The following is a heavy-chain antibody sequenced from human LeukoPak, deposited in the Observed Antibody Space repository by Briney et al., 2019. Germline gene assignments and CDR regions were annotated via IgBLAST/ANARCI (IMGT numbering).Heavy chain of an antibody. CDR2: IKSRTDSGTT. J-gene: IGHJ4*02. CDR1: GFTFDNAW. V-gene: IGHV3-15*01. D-gene: IGHD3-22*01. CDR3: TTDSHYDGRTYYHPIGY. Sequence: PGGSLRLSCVASGFTFDNAWMSWVRQAPGKGLKWVGRIKSRTDSGTTDYAAPVKGRFIISRDDSKNTLYLQMNSLKTEDTAVYYCTTDSHYDGRTYYHPIGYWGQGTLVTVAS.